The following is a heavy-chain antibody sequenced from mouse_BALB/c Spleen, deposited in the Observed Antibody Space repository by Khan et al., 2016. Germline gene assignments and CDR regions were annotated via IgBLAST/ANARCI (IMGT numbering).Heavy chain of an antibody. Sequence: QVQLKQSGAELAKPGASVKMSCKASGYTFTDYWMHWLKQRPGQGLEWIGYINPTTGYTEYNQKFKDKATLTADKSSSTAYMQLSSLTSEDSAVXYCARWSYYYGSSYGWFAYWGQGTLVTVSA. CDR3: ARWSYYYGSSYGWFAY. V-gene: IGHV1-7*01. J-gene: IGHJ3*01. CDR1: GYTFTDYW. D-gene: IGHD1-1*01. CDR2: INPTTGYT.